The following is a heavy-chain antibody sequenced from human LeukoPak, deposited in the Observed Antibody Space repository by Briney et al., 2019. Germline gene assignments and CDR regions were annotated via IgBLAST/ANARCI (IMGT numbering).Heavy chain of an antibody. CDR2: VWYDGTNI. V-gene: IGHV3-33*01. CDR3: ARGGYSGTYFFDY. CDR1: GFTFSTYG. Sequence: PGGSLRLSCAASGFTFSTYGMHWVRQAPGKGLEWVAVVWYDGTNIHYVDSVKGRFTISRDNSKSTLYLQMNSLTAEDTAVYYCARGGYSGTYFFDYWGQGTPVIVSS. J-gene: IGHJ4*02. D-gene: IGHD1-26*01.